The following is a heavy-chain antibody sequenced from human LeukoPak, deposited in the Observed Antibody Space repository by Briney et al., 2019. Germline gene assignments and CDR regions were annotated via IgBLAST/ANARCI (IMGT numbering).Heavy chain of an antibody. CDR3: ARGGLWFDY. V-gene: IGHV3-48*03. CDR1: GFTFSSYE. CDR2: ISSSGSTI. D-gene: IGHD5-18*01. J-gene: IGHJ4*02. Sequence: SGGSLRLSCAASGFTFSSYEMNWVRQAPGEGLEWVSYISSSGSTIYYADSVKGRFTISRDNAKNSLYLQMNSLRAEDTAVYYCARGGLWFDYWGQGTLVTVSS.